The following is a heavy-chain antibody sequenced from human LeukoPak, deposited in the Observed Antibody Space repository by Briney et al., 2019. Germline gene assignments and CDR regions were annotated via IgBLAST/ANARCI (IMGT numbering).Heavy chain of an antibody. Sequence: GASVKVSCTASGYTFTNYAMNWVRQAPGQGLEWMGWINTNTGNPTYAQGFTGRFVFSLDTSVSTAYLQISSLKAEDTAVYYCAREGEGSGNNIDYWGQGTLVTVSS. V-gene: IGHV7-4-1*02. J-gene: IGHJ4*02. CDR1: GYTFTNYA. CDR2: INTNTGNP. CDR3: AREGEGSGNNIDY. D-gene: IGHD3-10*01.